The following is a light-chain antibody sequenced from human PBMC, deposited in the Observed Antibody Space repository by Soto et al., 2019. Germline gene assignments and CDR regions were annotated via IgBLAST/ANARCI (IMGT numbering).Light chain of an antibody. V-gene: IGKV1-39*01. Sequence: DIQMTQSPSSLSASVGDRVTITCRASQSISSYLNWYQQKPGKAPKLLIYAASSLQSGVPSRFSGSGSGTDFTFTICSLHPEDFATYYCQQSYSTPQTFGQGTKVDI. CDR1: QSISSY. CDR3: QQSYSTPQT. J-gene: IGKJ1*01. CDR2: AAS.